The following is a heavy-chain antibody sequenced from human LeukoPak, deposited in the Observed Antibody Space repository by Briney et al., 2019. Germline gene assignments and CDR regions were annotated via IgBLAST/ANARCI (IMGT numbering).Heavy chain of an antibody. D-gene: IGHD3-22*01. J-gene: IGHJ3*02. V-gene: IGHV3-30*18. Sequence: GGSLRLSCAASGFTFSSYGMHWVRQAPGKGLEWVAVISYDGSNKYYADSVKGRFTISRDNSKNTLYLQMNSLRAEDTAVYYCANGHYDSSGYGQGAFDIWGQGTVVTVSS. CDR3: ANGHYDSSGYGQGAFDI. CDR2: ISYDGSNK. CDR1: GFTFSSYG.